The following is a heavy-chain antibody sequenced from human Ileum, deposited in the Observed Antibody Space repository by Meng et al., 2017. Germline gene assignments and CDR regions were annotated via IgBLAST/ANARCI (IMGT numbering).Heavy chain of an antibody. CDR3: ARGVGDLRVGFDY. J-gene: IGHJ4*02. CDR2: IHHSGRV. V-gene: IGHV4-4*02. CDR1: GDSIRSTNW. Sequence: SETLSLTCEVSGDSIRSTNWWDWLRQSPGKGLEWIGEIHHSGRVNFIPSLKSRVTISLDESKNQFSLSLSSVTAADTAVYYCARGVGDLRVGFDYWGQGIPVTVSS. D-gene: IGHD3-16*01.